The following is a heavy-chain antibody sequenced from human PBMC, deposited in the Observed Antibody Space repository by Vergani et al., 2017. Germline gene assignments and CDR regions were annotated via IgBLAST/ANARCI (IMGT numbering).Heavy chain of an antibody. CDR1: GYSFTSYW. Sequence: EVQLVQSGAEVKKPGESLKISCKGSGYSFTSYWIGWVRQMPGKGLEWMGIIYPGDSDTRYSPSFQGQVTISADKSISTAYLQWSSLKASDTAMYYCARGFGDLWSGYYRVGEYMDVWGKGTTVTVSS. J-gene: IGHJ6*03. D-gene: IGHD3-3*01. V-gene: IGHV5-51*03. CDR3: ARGFGDLWSGYYRVGEYMDV. CDR2: IYPGDSDT.